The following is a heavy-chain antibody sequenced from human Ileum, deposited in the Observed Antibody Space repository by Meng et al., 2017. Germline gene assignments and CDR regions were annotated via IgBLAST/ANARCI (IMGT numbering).Heavy chain of an antibody. Sequence: VGLQECGPGGGKRWGSLSLTGAVSGVSISDDNWGSWVRQRAGKGLEWIGEIYQSGSAHYNPSLKSRVTMSVDKSGNQFSLRLTSVTAADTAVYYCARIPFHYYTMDVWGQGTTVTVSS. CDR2: IYQSGSA. CDR3: ARIPFHYYTMDV. J-gene: IGHJ6*02. CDR1: GVSISDDNW. V-gene: IGHV4-4*02.